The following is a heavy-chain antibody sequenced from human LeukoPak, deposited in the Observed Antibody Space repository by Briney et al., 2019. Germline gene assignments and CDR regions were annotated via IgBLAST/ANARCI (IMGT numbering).Heavy chain of an antibody. D-gene: IGHD3-3*01. J-gene: IGHJ5*02. CDR1: GYTFTGYY. V-gene: IGHV1-2*02. CDR3: ARVDRWFGDWFDP. CDR2: INPNSGGT. Sequence: EASVKVSCKASGYTFTGYYMHWVRQAPGQGLEWMGWINPNSGGTNYAQKFQGRVTMTRDTSISTAYMELSRLRSDDTAVYYCARVDRWFGDWFDPWGQGTLVTVSS.